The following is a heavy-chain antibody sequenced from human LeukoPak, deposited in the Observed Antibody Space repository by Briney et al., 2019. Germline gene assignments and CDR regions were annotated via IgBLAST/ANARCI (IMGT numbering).Heavy chain of an antibody. CDR1: GCTFSNSA. CDR3: ARDPTYGSGSPAFDI. D-gene: IGHD3-10*01. J-gene: IGHJ3*02. Sequence: GGSLRLSCAASGCTFSNSAMNWVRQAPGKGLEWVSSISSSSSYIYYADSVKGRFTISRDNAKNSLYLQMNSLRAEDTAVYYCARDPTYGSGSPAFDIWGQGTMVTVSS. V-gene: IGHV3-21*01. CDR2: ISSSSSYI.